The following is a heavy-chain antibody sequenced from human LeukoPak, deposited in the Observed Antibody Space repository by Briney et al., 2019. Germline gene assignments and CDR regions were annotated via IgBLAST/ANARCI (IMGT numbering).Heavy chain of an antibody. J-gene: IGHJ4*02. CDR2: IKQDGSAK. V-gene: IGHV3-7*01. Sequence: AGGSLRLSCAASGFTFNRYWMSWVRQAPGKGLQWVANIKQDGSAKYYVDSVKGRFTISRDNAKNSLYLQMNSLRAEDTAIYYCARDKIAGATTLDYWGQGTLVTVSS. CDR3: ARDKIAGATTLDY. D-gene: IGHD1-26*01. CDR1: GFTFNRYW.